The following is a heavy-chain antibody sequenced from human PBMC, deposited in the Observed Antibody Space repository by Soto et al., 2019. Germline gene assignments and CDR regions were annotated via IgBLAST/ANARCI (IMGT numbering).Heavy chain of an antibody. CDR1: GGSLSRYY. J-gene: IGHJ4*02. CDR3: AREGYNFGPFDY. D-gene: IGHD5-18*01. CDR2: ISYSGTT. V-gene: IGHV4-59*01. Sequence: SETLSLTCTVSGGSLSRYYWSWIRRPPGMGLEWIASISYSGTTNYNSSLKSRVTISIDTSKNQFSLKFNSVTAADTAVYYCAREGYNFGPFDYWGPGALVTVSS.